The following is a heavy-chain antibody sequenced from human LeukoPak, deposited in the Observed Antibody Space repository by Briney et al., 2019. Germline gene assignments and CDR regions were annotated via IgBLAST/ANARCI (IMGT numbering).Heavy chain of an antibody. V-gene: IGHV4-39*01. D-gene: IGHD1-26*01. CDR3: ARHEYSGSYYGLSWFDP. Sequence: SETLSLTCTVSGGSISSSGYYWGWIRQPPGKGLEWIASIYYSGSTYYNPSLKSRVTISVDTSKNQLSLKLSSLTAADTAVYYCARHEYSGSYYGLSWFDPWGQGTLVTVSS. J-gene: IGHJ5*02. CDR1: GGSISSSGYY. CDR2: IYYSGST.